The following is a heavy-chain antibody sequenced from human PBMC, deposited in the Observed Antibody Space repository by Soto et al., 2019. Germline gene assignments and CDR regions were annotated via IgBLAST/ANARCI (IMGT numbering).Heavy chain of an antibody. V-gene: IGHV4-59*01. Sequence: SETLSLTCTVSGGSISSYYWSWIRQPPGKGLEWIGYIYYSGSTNYNPSLKSRVTISVDTSKNQFSLKLSSVTAADTAVYYCARGNYDILTGYYESDYYYMDVWGKGTTVTVSS. CDR2: IYYSGST. D-gene: IGHD3-9*01. J-gene: IGHJ6*03. CDR3: ARGNYDILTGYYESDYYYMDV. CDR1: GGSISSYY.